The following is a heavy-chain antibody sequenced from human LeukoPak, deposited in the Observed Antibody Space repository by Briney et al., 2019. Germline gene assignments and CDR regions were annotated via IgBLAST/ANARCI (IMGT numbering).Heavy chain of an antibody. CDR3: ARAYSSGWTYYYYYMDV. CDR2: ISAYNGNT. Sequence: ASVKVSCKASGYTFTSYGISWVRQAPGQGLEWMGWISAYNGNTNYAQKLQGRVTMTTDTSTSTAYMELRSLRSDDTAVYYCARAYSSGWTYYYYYMDVWGKGTTVTVSS. CDR1: GYTFTSYG. V-gene: IGHV1-18*01. J-gene: IGHJ6*03. D-gene: IGHD6-19*01.